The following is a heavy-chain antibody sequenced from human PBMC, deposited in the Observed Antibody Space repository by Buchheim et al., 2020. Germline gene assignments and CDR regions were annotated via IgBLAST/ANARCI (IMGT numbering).Heavy chain of an antibody. CDR1: GFPFNNFA. Sequence: EVRVLESGGGMIQPGGSLRLSCAASGFPFNNFAFSWVRQAPGKGLEWVSAISGGGGSTYYAESVRGRFTISRDNFKNTAYLQMNSLRAEDTAMYFCVRDPSQASFWYFDFWGQGTL. J-gene: IGHJ4*02. V-gene: IGHV3-23*01. CDR2: ISGGGGST. D-gene: IGHD3-3*01. CDR3: VRDPSQASFWYFDF.